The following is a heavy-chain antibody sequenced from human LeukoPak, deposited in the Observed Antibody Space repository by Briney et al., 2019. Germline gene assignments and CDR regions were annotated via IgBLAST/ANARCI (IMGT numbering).Heavy chain of an antibody. V-gene: IGHV3-7*01. CDR2: IEKDGSAA. Sequence: GGSLRLSCTASGVTLSHYWMTWVRQAPGKGLEWVAKIEKDGSAAYYVDTMKGRFTISRDNAENSLYLQMNSLRAEDTAVYSCARAGVTNLLGETYWYFDLWGRGTLVTVSS. CDR3: ARAGVTNLLGETYWYFDL. CDR1: GVTLSHYW. J-gene: IGHJ2*01. D-gene: IGHD1-26*01.